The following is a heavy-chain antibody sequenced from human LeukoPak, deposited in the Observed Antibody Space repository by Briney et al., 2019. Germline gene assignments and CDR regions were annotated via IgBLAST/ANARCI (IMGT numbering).Heavy chain of an antibody. CDR2: IFYSGST. V-gene: IGHV4-59*01. CDR3: ARDREGYCSSTSCSLGWFDP. Sequence: SETLSLTCTVSGGSISSYYWSWIRQPPGKGLEWVGYIFYSGSTNYNPSLKSRVTISVDTPKNQFSLKLNSVTAADTAVYYCARDREGYCSSTSCSLGWFDPWGQGTLVTVSS. D-gene: IGHD2-2*01. J-gene: IGHJ5*02. CDR1: GGSISSYY.